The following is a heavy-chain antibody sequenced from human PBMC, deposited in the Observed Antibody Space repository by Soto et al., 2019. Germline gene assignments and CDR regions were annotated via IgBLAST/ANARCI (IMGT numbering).Heavy chain of an antibody. D-gene: IGHD2-15*01. CDR1: GYTFTSYA. Sequence: QVQLVQSGAEVKKPGASVKVSCKASGYTFTSYAMHWVRQAPGQRLEWMGWINAGNGNTKYSQKFKGRVTITRDTXASTAYRELSSLRSEDTAVYYCARGPGGPDGPGDYWGQGTLVTVSS. J-gene: IGHJ4*02. CDR3: ARGPGGPDGPGDY. CDR2: INAGNGNT. V-gene: IGHV1-3*01.